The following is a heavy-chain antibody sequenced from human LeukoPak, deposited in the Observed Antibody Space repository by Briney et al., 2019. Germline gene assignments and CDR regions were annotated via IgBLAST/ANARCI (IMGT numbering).Heavy chain of an antibody. V-gene: IGHV4-34*01. Sequence: SSETLSLTCAVYGGSFSRYYWSWIRQPPGKGLEWIGEINHSGSTNYNPSLKSRVTISVDTSKNQFSLKLSSVTAADTAVYYCARGGYCSGTSCHRRRFFDYWGQGTLVTVSS. CDR2: INHSGST. D-gene: IGHD2-2*02. J-gene: IGHJ4*02. CDR1: GGSFSRYY. CDR3: ARGGYCSGTSCHRRRFFDY.